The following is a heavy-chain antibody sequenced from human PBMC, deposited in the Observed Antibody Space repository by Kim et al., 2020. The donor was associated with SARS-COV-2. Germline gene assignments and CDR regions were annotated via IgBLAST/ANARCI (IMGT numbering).Heavy chain of an antibody. CDR3: ARVWVYCSSTSCYDWFDP. CDR1: GYTFTSYG. D-gene: IGHD2-2*01. V-gene: IGHV1-18*04. Sequence: ASVKVSCKASGYTFTSYGISWVRQAPGQGLEWMGWISAYNGNTNYAQKLQGRVTMTTDTSTSTAYMELRSLRSDDTAVYYCARVWVYCSSTSCYDWFDPWGQGTLVTVSS. CDR2: ISAYNGNT. J-gene: IGHJ5*02.